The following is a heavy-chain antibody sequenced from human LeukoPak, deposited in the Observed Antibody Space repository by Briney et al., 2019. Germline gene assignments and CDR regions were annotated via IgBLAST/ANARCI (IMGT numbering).Heavy chain of an antibody. V-gene: IGHV3-30*18. D-gene: IGHD1-14*01. CDR1: GFTFSNYG. CDR3: AKHLYTYYYYGMDV. Sequence: PGRSLRLSCAASGFTFSNYGMHWVRQAPGKGLEWVAVISYDGSNKYYADSVKGRFTISRDNSKNTLCLQMNSLRAEDTAVFYCAKHLYTYYYYGMDVWGQGTTVTVSS. CDR2: ISYDGSNK. J-gene: IGHJ6*02.